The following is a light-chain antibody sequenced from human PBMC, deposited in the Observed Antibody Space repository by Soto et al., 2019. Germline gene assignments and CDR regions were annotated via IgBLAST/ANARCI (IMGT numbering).Light chain of an antibody. V-gene: IGLV2-11*01. Sequence: QPALTQPRSVSGSPGHSVTISCTGTSSDVGGYSYVSWYQQHPGKAPKLMISDVSKRPSGVPDRFSGSKFGNTASLTISGLQAEDEADYYCCSYAGAFTYVFGSGTRSPS. CDR2: DVS. J-gene: IGLJ1*01. CDR1: SSDVGGYSY. CDR3: CSYAGAFTYV.